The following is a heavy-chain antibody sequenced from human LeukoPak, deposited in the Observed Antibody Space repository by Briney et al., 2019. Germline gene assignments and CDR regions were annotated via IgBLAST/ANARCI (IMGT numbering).Heavy chain of an antibody. CDR3: ARTLKDAYLNAFGY. J-gene: IGHJ4*02. Sequence: LETLSLTCTVSGGSINSYYWNWLRQPPGKTLEWIGYVSSSGSTNYSPFFKSRLTISLDTSKNQFSLNLRSVTAADTAVYYCARTLKDAYLNAFGYWGQGTLVAVSS. CDR1: GGSINSYY. D-gene: IGHD3-16*01. V-gene: IGHV4-59*01. CDR2: VSSSGST.